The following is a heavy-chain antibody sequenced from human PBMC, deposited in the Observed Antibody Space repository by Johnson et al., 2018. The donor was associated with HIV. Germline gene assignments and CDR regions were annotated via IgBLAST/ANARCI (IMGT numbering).Heavy chain of an antibody. D-gene: IGHD6-6*01. CDR2: ISYDGSNK. Sequence: QVQLVESGGGVVQPGRSLRLSCAASGFTFSSYAMHWVRQAPGKGLEWVAVISYDGSNKYYADSVKGRFTISRDNSKNTLYLQMNSLRAEDTAVYYWARVGSSSSYAFDIWGRGTMVTVSS. CDR3: ARVGSSSSYAFDI. V-gene: IGHV3-30-3*01. J-gene: IGHJ3*02. CDR1: GFTFSSYA.